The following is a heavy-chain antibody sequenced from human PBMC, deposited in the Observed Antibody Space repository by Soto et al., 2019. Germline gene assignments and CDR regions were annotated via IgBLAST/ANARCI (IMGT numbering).Heavy chain of an antibody. J-gene: IGHJ6*02. CDR2: ISYDGSNK. V-gene: IGHV3-30*18. D-gene: IGHD3-22*01. CDR3: AKMGPLQVVVVIPPPYYYYGMDV. CDR1: GFTFSSYG. Sequence: QVQLVESGGGVVQPGRSLRLSCAASGFTFSSYGMHWVRQAPGKGLEWVAVISYDGSNKYYADSVKGRFTISRDNSKNTLYLQMHSLRAADTSVYYCAKMGPLQVVVVIPPPYYYYGMDVWGQGTTVTVSS.